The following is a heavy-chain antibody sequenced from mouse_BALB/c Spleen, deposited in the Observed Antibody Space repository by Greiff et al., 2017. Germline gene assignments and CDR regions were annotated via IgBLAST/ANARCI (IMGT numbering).Heavy chain of an antibody. V-gene: IGHV5-6-5*01. CDR3: ARGERLLWSFAY. CDR1: GFTFSSYA. CDR2: ISSGGST. Sequence: EVKLVESGGGLVKPGGSLKLSCAASGFTFSSYAMSWVRQTPEKRLEWVASISSGGSTYYPDSVKGRFTISRDNARNILYLQMSSLRSEDTAMYYCARGERLLWSFAYWGQGTLVTVSA. J-gene: IGHJ3*01. D-gene: IGHD2-1*01.